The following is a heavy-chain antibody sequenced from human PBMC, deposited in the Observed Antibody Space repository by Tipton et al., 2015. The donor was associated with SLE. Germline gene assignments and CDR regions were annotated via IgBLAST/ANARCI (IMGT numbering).Heavy chain of an antibody. V-gene: IGHV4-59*08. J-gene: IGHJ3*01. CDR2: IDQIGSA. D-gene: IGHD3-3*01. CDR1: GGSISGNY. Sequence: TLSLTCIVSGGSISGNYWSWIRQPPGKRLEWIGYIDQIGSANYNPSLQSRVTISVSKSTPQFSLKLTSVTAADSAIYYCARHAYDVWRGFYLHVFDVGGQGTIITASS. CDR3: ARHAYDVWRGFYLHVFDV.